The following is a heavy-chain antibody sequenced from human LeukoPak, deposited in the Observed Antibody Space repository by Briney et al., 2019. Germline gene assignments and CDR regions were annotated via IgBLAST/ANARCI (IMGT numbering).Heavy chain of an antibody. J-gene: IGHJ4*02. D-gene: IGHD3-22*01. CDR3: ARVRGGYYYDSSGYGRVFDY. CDR1: GGSFSGYY. Sequence: SETLSLTCAVYGGSFSGYYWSWIRQPPGKGLEWIGEINHSGSTNYNPSLKSRVTISVDTSKNQFSLKLSSVTAADTAVYYCARVRGGYYYDSSGYGRVFDYWGPGTLVTVSS. V-gene: IGHV4-34*01. CDR2: INHSGST.